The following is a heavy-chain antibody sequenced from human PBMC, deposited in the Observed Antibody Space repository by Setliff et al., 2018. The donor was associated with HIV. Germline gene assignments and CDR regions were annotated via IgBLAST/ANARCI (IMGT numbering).Heavy chain of an antibody. D-gene: IGHD3-16*01. Sequence: ASVKVSCKPSGYTFTSYGINWVRQAPGQGLEWMGWISGYNGKTNYAQKFQGRVTMTTDTSTSTAYMELRSLRSDDTAVYYCARDRAEYDYVWGSYRLDYWGQGTLVTVSS. CDR2: ISGYNGKT. V-gene: IGHV1-18*01. CDR3: ARDRAEYDYVWGSYRLDY. J-gene: IGHJ4*02. CDR1: GYTFTSYG.